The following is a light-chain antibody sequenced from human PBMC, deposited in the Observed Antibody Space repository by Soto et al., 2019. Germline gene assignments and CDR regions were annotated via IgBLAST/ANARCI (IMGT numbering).Light chain of an antibody. CDR1: QSVSSSY. V-gene: IGKV3-20*01. CDR2: GSS. J-gene: IGKJ1*01. Sequence: EIVLTQSPGTLSSSPGERATLSCRASQSVSSSYLAWYQHRPGQAPRLLIYGSSRRATGIPDRFGGSGSGTDFTLTISRLEPEAFAVYYCQQYGDSSWTFGQGTQVEIK. CDR3: QQYGDSSWT.